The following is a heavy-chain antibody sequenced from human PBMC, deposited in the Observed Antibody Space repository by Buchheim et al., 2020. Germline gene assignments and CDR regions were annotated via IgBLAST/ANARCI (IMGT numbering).Heavy chain of an antibody. CDR1: GGSISGYY. D-gene: IGHD6-19*01. V-gene: IGHV4-59*01. J-gene: IGHJ4*02. CDR3: ARVRASGWYFFDF. Sequence: QVQLQESGPRLVKPSETLSLTCTVSGGSISGYYWSWIRQPPEKGLEWIGYVSYSGTTVYEPSLERRVTLSVDTPNKQFSLKLTSATAADTAVYYCARVRASGWYFFDFWGQGT. CDR2: VSYSGTT.